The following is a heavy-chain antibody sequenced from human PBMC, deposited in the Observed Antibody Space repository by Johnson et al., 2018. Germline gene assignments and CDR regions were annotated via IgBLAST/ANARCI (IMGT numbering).Heavy chain of an antibody. J-gene: IGHJ6*02. CDR3: ARVKGSSWYSSYGMDV. V-gene: IGHV3-33*01. CDR1: GFTFSSYG. D-gene: IGHD6-13*01. Sequence: QVQLVQSGGGVVQPGRSLRLSCAASGFTFSSYGMHWVRQAPGKGLEWVAVIWYDGSNKYYADSVKGRFTISRDNSKNTLYLQMNSLRAEDTAVYYCARVKGSSWYSSYGMDVWGQGTTVTVSS. CDR2: IWYDGSNK.